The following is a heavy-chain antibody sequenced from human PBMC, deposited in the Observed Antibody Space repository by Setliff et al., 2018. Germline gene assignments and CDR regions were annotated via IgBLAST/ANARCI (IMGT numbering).Heavy chain of an antibody. Sequence: SETLSLTCTVSGGSISSHYWSWIRQPPGKGLEWIGSIYYSGSTNYNPSLKSRVTISVDTSKNQFSLKLSSVTAADTAVYYCARVRKGYSGYDFGDYWGQGTLVTVSS. CDR1: GGSISSHY. V-gene: IGHV4-59*11. CDR3: ARVRKGYSGYDFGDY. CDR2: IYYSGST. J-gene: IGHJ4*02. D-gene: IGHD5-12*01.